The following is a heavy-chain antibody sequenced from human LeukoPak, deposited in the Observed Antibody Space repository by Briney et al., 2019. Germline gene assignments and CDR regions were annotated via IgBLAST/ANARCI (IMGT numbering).Heavy chain of an antibody. Sequence: LSGGSLRLSCAASGFTFSSYEMNWVRQAPGKGLEWVSYISSSGSTIYYADSVKGRFTISRDNAKNSLYLQMNSLRTEDTAVYYCARDEVDRAGCDYYYDGMDVWGKGTTVTVSS. CDR2: ISSSGSTI. CDR3: ARDEVDRAGCDYYYDGMDV. J-gene: IGHJ6*04. V-gene: IGHV3-48*03. CDR1: GFTFSSYE. D-gene: IGHD3-9*01.